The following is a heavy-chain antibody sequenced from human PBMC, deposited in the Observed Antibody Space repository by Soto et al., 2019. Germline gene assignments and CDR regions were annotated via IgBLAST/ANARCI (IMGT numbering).Heavy chain of an antibody. D-gene: IGHD6-19*01. V-gene: IGHV3-7*01. CDR1: GFNFNQYW. Sequence: EAQLVESGGGLVQPGGSLRLSCSASGFNFNQYWMSWVRQAPGKGLEWVANVKQDGGEKNYVDSVRGRFTISRDNTKNSLYLKMDSLRVEDTALYYCASGGGWSFDHWGQGTLVTVSS. J-gene: IGHJ4*02. CDR2: VKQDGGEK. CDR3: ASGGGWSFDH.